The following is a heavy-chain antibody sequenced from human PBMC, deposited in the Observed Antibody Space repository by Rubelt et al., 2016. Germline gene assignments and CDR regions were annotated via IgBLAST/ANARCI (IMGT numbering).Heavy chain of an antibody. CDR3: ARVYGSGSSFYYYYGMDV. CDR2: INSDGSST. J-gene: IGHJ6*02. Sequence: VQLVESGGGVVQPGGSLRLSCAASGFTFSSYGLHWVRQAPGKGLEWVSRINSDGSSTSDADSVKGRFTISRDNAKNTLYLQMSSLRAEDTAVYYCARVYGSGSSFYYYYGMDVWGQGTTVTVSS. CDR1: GFTFSSYG. V-gene: IGHV3-74*02. D-gene: IGHD3-10*01.